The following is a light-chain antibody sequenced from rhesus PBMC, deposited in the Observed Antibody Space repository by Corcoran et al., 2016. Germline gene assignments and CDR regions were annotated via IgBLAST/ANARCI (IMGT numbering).Light chain of an antibody. V-gene: IGKV1-33*02. J-gene: IGKJ1*01. CDR3: QQHESYPWT. Sequence: DIQMTQSPSSLSASVGDRVTITCQASQGISRWLAWYQLKAGKAPKLLISAASTLHSGFPSRFSGSGSGTDFTLTISSLQPEDFATYYCQQHESYPWTFGLGTKVEIK. CDR1: QGISRW. CDR2: AAS.